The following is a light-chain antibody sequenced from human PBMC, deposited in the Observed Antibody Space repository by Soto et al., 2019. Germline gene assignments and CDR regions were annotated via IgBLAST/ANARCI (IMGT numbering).Light chain of an antibody. J-gene: IGKJ4*01. CDR3: QHYSNSPRT. V-gene: IGKV3-20*01. CDR1: QTVSSSF. Sequence: EVVLTQSQATLSESPVERVPPXRWTSQTVSSSFLAWYQQTPGQAPRLLIYAASSRATGIPARFSGSRSGPDFTLTINSLQSEDFAIYYCQHYSNSPRTFGGGTKVDI. CDR2: AAS.